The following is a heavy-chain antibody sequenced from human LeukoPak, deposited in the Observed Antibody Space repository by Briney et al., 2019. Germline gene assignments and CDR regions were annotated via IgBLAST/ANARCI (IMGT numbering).Heavy chain of an antibody. CDR3: ARNNGMDV. CDR1: VFAFSIHW. CDR2: VNRDGSET. Sequence: GGSLRLSCAASVFAFSIHWMTWVRQVPRRGPKWVVNVNRDGSETYYLDSVKGRFTISKDNAKNSLYLQMNSLRAEDTALYHCARNNGMDVWGQGTTVIVSS. V-gene: IGHV3-7*03. J-gene: IGHJ6*02.